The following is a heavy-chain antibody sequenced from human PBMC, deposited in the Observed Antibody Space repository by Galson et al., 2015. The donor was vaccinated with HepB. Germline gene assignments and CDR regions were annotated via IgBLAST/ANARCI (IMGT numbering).Heavy chain of an antibody. Sequence: SLRLSCAASGFTFTSYAMSWVRQAPGKGLEWVSAISGSGGSTYYADSVKGRFTISRDNSKNTLYLQMNSLRAEDTAVYYCAKAEMATKTYFDYWGQGTLVTVSS. CDR1: GFTFTSYA. J-gene: IGHJ4*02. CDR2: ISGSGGST. V-gene: IGHV3-23*01. D-gene: IGHD5-24*01. CDR3: AKAEMATKTYFDY.